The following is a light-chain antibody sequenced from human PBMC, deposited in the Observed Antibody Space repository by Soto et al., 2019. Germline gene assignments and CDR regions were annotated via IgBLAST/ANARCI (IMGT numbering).Light chain of an antibody. CDR1: QSVSSN. Sequence: EIVMTQAPATLSVSPGERATLSCSASQSVSSNLAWYQQKPGQAPRLLIYGASTRDTGIPARFSGSVSGTEFTLTISSLQSEDFAVYYCQQYNNWPRTFGQGTKLEIQ. V-gene: IGKV3-15*01. CDR3: QQYNNWPRT. J-gene: IGKJ2*02. CDR2: GAS.